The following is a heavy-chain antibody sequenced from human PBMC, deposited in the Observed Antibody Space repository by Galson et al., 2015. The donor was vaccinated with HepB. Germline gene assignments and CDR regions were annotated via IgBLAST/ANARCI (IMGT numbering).Heavy chain of an antibody. V-gene: IGHV3-48*01. CDR3: AAQDFGADY. D-gene: IGHD3-10*01. J-gene: IGHJ4*02. Sequence: SLRLSCAASGFPFSIYAMNWVRQAPGKGLEWVSHIDASGSGMYYADSVTGRFTISRDNAKNSLFLQMNSLRADDTAVYYCAAQDFGADYWGQGTLVTVSS. CDR2: IDASGSGM. CDR1: GFPFSIYA.